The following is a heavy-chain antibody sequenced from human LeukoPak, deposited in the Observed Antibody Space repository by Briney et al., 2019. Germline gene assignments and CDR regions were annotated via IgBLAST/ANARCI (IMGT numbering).Heavy chain of an antibody. V-gene: IGHV4-59*01. J-gene: IGHJ4*02. D-gene: IGHD6-6*01. Sequence: SETLSLTCTVSGGSISSYYWSWIRQPPGKGLEWIGYIYYSGSTNYNPSLKSRVTIPVDTSKNQFSLKLSSVTAADTAVYYCARTGYSSSYYFDYWGQGTLVTVSS. CDR3: ARTGYSSSYYFDY. CDR2: IYYSGST. CDR1: GGSISSYY.